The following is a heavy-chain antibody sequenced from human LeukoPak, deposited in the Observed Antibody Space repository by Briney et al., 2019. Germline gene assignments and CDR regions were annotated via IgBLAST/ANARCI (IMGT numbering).Heavy chain of an antibody. CDR2: ISGSGGST. V-gene: IGHV3-23*01. D-gene: IGHD6-13*01. CDR3: AKGPIAAAGTILVN. Sequence: GGSLRLSCAASGFTFSSYAMSWVRQAAGKGLEWVPAISGSGGSTYYADSVKGRFTISRDNSKNTLYLQMNSLRAEDTAVYYCAKGPIAAAGTILVNWGQGTLVTVSS. J-gene: IGHJ4*02. CDR1: GFTFSSYA.